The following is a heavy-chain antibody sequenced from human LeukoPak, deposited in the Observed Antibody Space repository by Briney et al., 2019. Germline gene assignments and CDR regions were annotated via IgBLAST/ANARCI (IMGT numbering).Heavy chain of an antibody. CDR2: TYYRSKWYN. V-gene: IGHV6-1*01. D-gene: IGHD6-6*01. CDR3: ARGEYSNSRSFDY. Sequence: KSSQTLSLTCAISGDSVSSNSAAWNWIRQSPSRGLEWLGRTYYRSKWYNDYAVSVKSRITINPDTSKNQFSLKLTSVTAADTAVYYCARGEYSNSRSFDYWGRGTLVTVSS. J-gene: IGHJ4*02. CDR1: GDSVSSNSAA.